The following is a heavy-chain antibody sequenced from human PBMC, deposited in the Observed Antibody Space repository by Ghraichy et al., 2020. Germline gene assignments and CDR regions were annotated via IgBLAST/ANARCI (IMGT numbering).Heavy chain of an antibody. CDR3: ARHRGGGGKDYFDN. D-gene: IGHD4-23*01. CDR1: GDSISSYY. CDR2: IHYSGST. V-gene: IGHV4-59*08. J-gene: IGHJ4*02. Sequence: SETLSLTCIVSGDSISSYYWSWIRQPPGKGLEWIGYIHYSGSTNSSPSLKSRVTISVDMSKNQFSLKLSSVTAADTAVYYCARHRGGGGKDYFDNWGLGTLATVSS.